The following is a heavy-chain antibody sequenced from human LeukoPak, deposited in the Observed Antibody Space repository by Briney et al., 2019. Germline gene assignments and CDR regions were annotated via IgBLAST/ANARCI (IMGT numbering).Heavy chain of an antibody. CDR3: ARARSIAAPFDP. CDR2: INPSGGST. V-gene: IGHV1-46*01. D-gene: IGHD6-6*01. J-gene: IGHJ5*02. CDR1: GYTFTSYY. Sequence: ASVKVSCKASGYTFTSYYMHWVRQAPGQGLEWMGIINPSGGSTSYAQKSQGRVTMTRDTSTSTVYMELSSLRSEDTAVYYCARARSIAAPFDPWGQGTLVTVSS.